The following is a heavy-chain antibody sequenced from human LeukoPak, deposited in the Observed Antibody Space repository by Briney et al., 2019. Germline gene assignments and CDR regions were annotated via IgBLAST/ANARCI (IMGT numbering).Heavy chain of an antibody. CDR2: ISSSSSCI. Sequence: GGSLRLSCAASGFTFSSYSMNWVRQAPGKGLEWVSSISSSSSCIYYADSVKGRFTISRDNAKNSLYLQMNSLRAEDTAVYYCARGEPYDILTGSPFDYWGQGTLVTVSS. D-gene: IGHD3-9*01. V-gene: IGHV3-21*01. CDR1: GFTFSSYS. J-gene: IGHJ4*02. CDR3: ARGEPYDILTGSPFDY.